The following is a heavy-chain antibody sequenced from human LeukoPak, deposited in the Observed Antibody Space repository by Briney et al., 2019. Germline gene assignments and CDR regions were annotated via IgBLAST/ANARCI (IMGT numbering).Heavy chain of an antibody. CDR2: IYPGDSET. J-gene: IGHJ3*01. Sequence: GESLKISCKTSGYSFNNYWIGWVRQMPGKGLEWMGIIYPGDSETRYSPSFQGQVTISADKSISTAYLQWSSLTASDTAMYYCAKSPTFYGDYDAFHVWGQGTMVIVSS. V-gene: IGHV5-51*01. D-gene: IGHD4-17*01. CDR3: AKSPTFYGDYDAFHV. CDR1: GYSFNNYW.